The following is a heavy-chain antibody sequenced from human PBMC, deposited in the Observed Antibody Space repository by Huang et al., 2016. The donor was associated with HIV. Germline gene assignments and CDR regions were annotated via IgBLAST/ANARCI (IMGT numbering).Heavy chain of an antibody. CDR1: GDSISSHY. Sequence: QVQLQESGTGLVKPSETLSLTCTVSGDSISSHYWSWIRQPPGKGLEWIGTIYDSGSTNYNPSLKSRVTTSVDTSNNQFSLKLDSVTAADTASYYCAVFGITRLDYWGQGTLVTVSS. V-gene: IGHV4-59*11. J-gene: IGHJ4*02. CDR2: IYDSGST. CDR3: AVFGITRLDY. D-gene: IGHD1-20*01.